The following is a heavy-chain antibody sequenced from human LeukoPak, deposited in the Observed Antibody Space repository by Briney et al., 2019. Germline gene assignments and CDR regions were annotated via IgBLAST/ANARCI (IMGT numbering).Heavy chain of an antibody. J-gene: IGHJ4*02. D-gene: IGHD3-10*01. CDR2: ISSSGSTI. CDR3: ARERFGELFPSFDY. V-gene: IGHV3-11*04. CDR1: GFTFSDYY. Sequence: VGSLRLSCAASGFTFSDYYMSWIRQAPGKGLEWVSYISSSGSTIYYADSVKGRFTISRDNAKNSLYLQMNSLRAEDTAVYYCARERFGELFPSFDYWGQGTLVTVSS.